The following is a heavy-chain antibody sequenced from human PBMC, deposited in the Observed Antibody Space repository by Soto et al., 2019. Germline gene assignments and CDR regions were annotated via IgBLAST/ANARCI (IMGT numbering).Heavy chain of an antibody. J-gene: IGHJ4*02. CDR2: ITTFNGNT. CDR3: VRARYAYFDPPASDY. CDR1: GYSFTDFG. Sequence: HVQLMQSGPEVKKPGASVRVSCKTSGYSFTDFGISWVRQAPGQGLEWMGWITTFNGNTNYAQRFQGRMTVTSETSTTTVYMDLTSLTSDDTAVYYCVRARYAYFDPPASDYWGQGTLVTVSS. D-gene: IGHD3-9*01. V-gene: IGHV1-18*01.